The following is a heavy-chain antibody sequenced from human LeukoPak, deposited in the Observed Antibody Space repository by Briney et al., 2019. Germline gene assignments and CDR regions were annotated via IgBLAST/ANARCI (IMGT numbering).Heavy chain of an antibody. V-gene: IGHV3-23*01. J-gene: IGHJ4*02. CDR3: ANLLRWEPY. CDR1: GFTFSSYA. CDR2: ISGSGGST. D-gene: IGHD4-23*01. Sequence: GGSLRLSCAASGFTFSSYAMSWVRQAPGKGLEWVSSISGSGGSTYYADSVKGRFSISRDNSKNTLYLQMNSLRAEDTAVYYCANLLRWEPYWGQGTLVTVSS.